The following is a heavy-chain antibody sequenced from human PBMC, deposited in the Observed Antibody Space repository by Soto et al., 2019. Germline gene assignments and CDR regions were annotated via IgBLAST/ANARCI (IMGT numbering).Heavy chain of an antibody. J-gene: IGHJ4*02. CDR3: AKDTAYYYGSGSYYAIDY. CDR1: GFAFSSYA. CDR2: ISDSGGST. D-gene: IGHD3-10*01. V-gene: IGHV3-23*01. Sequence: PGGSLRLSCAASGFAFSSYAINWVRQAPGKGLDWVSRISDSGGSTYYADSVRGRFTISRDNSKNTLYLQMNSLRAEDTAIYYCAKDTAYYYGSGSYYAIDYWGQGTLVTVSS.